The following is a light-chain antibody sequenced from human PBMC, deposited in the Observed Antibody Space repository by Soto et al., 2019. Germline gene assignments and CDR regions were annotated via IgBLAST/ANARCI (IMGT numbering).Light chain of an antibody. CDR3: NSYTTTSSWV. J-gene: IGLJ3*02. CDR1: SSDVGGYNY. V-gene: IGLV2-14*01. Sequence: QSVLTQPASVSGSPGQSITISCTGTSSDVGGYNYVCWYHQHPGTVPNLIIYEVTKRPSVVSNRFSGSKSGNTASLTSSGLQAEDEAYYSCNSYTTTSSWVFGGGTKLTVL. CDR2: EVT.